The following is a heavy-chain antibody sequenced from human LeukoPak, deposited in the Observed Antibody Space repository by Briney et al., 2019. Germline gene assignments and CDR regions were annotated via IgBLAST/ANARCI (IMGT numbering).Heavy chain of an antibody. CDR2: INSDGSSS. CDR1: GFTFSTYW. Sequence: GGSLRLSCAASGFTFSTYWIYWVRQAPGKGLVWVSRINSDGSSSSYADSVKGRFTISRDNAKNTLYLQMNSLRAEDTAVYYCARCRSGGSCYPSDWGQGTLVTVSS. D-gene: IGHD2-15*01. J-gene: IGHJ4*02. V-gene: IGHV3-74*01. CDR3: ARCRSGGSCYPSD.